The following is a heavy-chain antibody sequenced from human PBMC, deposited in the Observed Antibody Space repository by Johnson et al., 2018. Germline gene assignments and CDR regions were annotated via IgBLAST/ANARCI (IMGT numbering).Heavy chain of an antibody. CDR1: GFTFSDYY. Sequence: QVQLVESGGGLVKPGGSLRLSCAASGFTFSDYYMSWIRQAPGKGLEWVSYISSSGSTIYYADSVKGRFPISRDNAKNSLCLQMNSLRAEDTAVYYCAGDLAAKYYYYGMDVWGQGTTGTVSS. D-gene: IGHD6-25*01. V-gene: IGHV3-11*01. CDR3: AGDLAAKYYYYGMDV. CDR2: ISSSGSTI. J-gene: IGHJ6*02.